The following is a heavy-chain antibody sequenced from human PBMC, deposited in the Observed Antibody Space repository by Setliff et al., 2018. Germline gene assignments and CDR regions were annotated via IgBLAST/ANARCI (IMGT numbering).Heavy chain of an antibody. CDR1: GYTLTELS. D-gene: IGHD5-18*01. Sequence: ASVKVSCKVSGYTLTELSMHWVRQAPGKGLEWMGGFDPEDGETIYAQKFQGRVTMTEDTSTDTAYMELSRLRSEDTAVYYCATSVSWIQLVLYPQGHPEPFDYWGQGTLFTVS. CDR2: FDPEDGET. CDR3: ATSVSWIQLVLYPQGHPEPFDY. J-gene: IGHJ4*02. V-gene: IGHV1-24*01.